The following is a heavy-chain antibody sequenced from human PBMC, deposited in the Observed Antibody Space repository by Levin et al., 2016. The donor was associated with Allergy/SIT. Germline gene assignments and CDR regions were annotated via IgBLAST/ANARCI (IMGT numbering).Heavy chain of an antibody. CDR3: ARDHLPYYDSSGYSGFDY. V-gene: IGHV3-48*01. D-gene: IGHD3-22*01. Sequence: VRQAPGKGLEWVSYISSSSSTIYYADSVKGRFTISRDNSKNTLYLQMNSLRAEDTAVYYCARDHLPYYDSSGYSGFDYWGQGTLVTVSS. CDR2: ISSSSSTI. J-gene: IGHJ4*02.